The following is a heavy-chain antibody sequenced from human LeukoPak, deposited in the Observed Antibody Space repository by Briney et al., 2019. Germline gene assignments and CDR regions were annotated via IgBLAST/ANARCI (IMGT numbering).Heavy chain of an antibody. CDR2: IYTSGST. V-gene: IGHV4-4*07. D-gene: IGHD3-22*01. CDR3: ASPEKNYYDSSGYYGFDY. Sequence: SETLSLTCTVSGGSISGYFWSWIRQPAGKGLEWIGRIYTSGSTKYNPSLKSRLTMSVDTSKNQFSLKLTSLNAADTAIYYCASPEKNYYDSSGYYGFDYWGQGTLVTVSS. J-gene: IGHJ4*02. CDR1: GGSISGYF.